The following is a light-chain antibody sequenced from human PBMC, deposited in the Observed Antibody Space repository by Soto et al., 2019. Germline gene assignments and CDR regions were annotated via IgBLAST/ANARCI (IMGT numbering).Light chain of an antibody. CDR2: DVA. Sequence: QSALTQPASVSGSPGQSITISCTGSSSDVGRYNYVSWYQQHPGKAPKLILYDVANRPSGISDRFSGSKSGNTASLTISGLQAEDEADYYCSSYTSSSTPYVFGTGTKFTVL. J-gene: IGLJ1*01. V-gene: IGLV2-14*01. CDR3: SSYTSSSTPYV. CDR1: SSDVGRYNY.